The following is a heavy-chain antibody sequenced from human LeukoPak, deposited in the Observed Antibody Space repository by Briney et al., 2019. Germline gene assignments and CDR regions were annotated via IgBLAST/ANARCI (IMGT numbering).Heavy chain of an antibody. CDR1: GFTFSSYS. J-gene: IGHJ4*02. CDR2: ISSSSSYI. D-gene: IGHD2-15*01. CDR3: ARDPSVVAATRMGDY. Sequence: KPGGSLRLSCAPSGFTFSSYSMNWVRQAPGKGLEWVSSISSSSSYIYYADSVKGRFTISRDNAKNSLYLQMNSLRAEDTVVYYCARDPSVVAATRMGDYWGQGTLVTVSS. V-gene: IGHV3-21*01.